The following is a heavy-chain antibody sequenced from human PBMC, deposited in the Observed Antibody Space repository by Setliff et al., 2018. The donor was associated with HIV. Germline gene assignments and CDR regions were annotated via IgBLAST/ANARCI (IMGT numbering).Heavy chain of an antibody. D-gene: IGHD1-26*01. Sequence: SETLSLTCTVSSGSVSRSDYYWGWIRQTPGKGLEWIGSIYWSGLTFYNPSLKSRVTISVDTSKNQFSLKLSSVTAADTAVYYCARDFGGSYFFGYYYGMDVWGQGTTVTVSS. CDR3: ARDFGGSYFFGYYYGMDV. V-gene: IGHV4-39*07. J-gene: IGHJ6*02. CDR2: IYWSGLT. CDR1: SGSVSRSDYY.